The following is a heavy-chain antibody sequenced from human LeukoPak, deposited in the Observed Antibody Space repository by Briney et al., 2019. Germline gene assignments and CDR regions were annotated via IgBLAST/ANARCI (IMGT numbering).Heavy chain of an antibody. J-gene: IGHJ5*02. V-gene: IGHV4-59*01. CDR1: TGAITNYY. CDR2: IYYVGNT. CDR3: AGARYDNSGYDPTQIDR. D-gene: IGHD3-22*01. Sequence: PSETLSLTCTVSTGAITNYYWNWLRQLPGGGLEWIGLIYYVGNTNYKPSPRSRVTMSVDTSKNQFSLRLTSVTAADTAVYYCAGARYDNSGYDPTQIDRWGQGTLVTVSS.